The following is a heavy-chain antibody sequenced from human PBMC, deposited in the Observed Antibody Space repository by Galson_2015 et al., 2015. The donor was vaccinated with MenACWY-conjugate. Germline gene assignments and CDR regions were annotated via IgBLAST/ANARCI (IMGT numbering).Heavy chain of an antibody. D-gene: IGHD1-7*01. Sequence: SETLSLTCAVSGDSITSSDYCWGWIRQPPGKGLEWIGSIHYRGSAYYNPSLRNRVTMSVDTSKNHFSLNLSSVTAADTAVFYCARHEKSSQTGTFYYFDYWGQGVLVTVSS. CDR2: IHYRGSA. CDR3: ARHEKSSQTGTFYYFDY. CDR1: GDSITSSDYC. J-gene: IGHJ4*02. V-gene: IGHV4-39*01.